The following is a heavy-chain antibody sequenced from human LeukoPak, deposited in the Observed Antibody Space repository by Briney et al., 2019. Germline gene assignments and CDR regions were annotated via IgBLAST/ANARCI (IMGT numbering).Heavy chain of an antibody. J-gene: IGHJ4*02. D-gene: IGHD6-19*01. CDR3: ARASSGWAVDLYYFDH. CDR2: ISSTSSYI. Sequence: TGGSLSLTCAASGFTFSSYSMNWVRQAPGKGLEWVSSISSTSSYIYYADSVKGRFTISRDNAKNSLYLQMNTLRAEDTAVYYCARASSGWAVDLYYFDHWGQGTLVRVSS. CDR1: GFTFSSYS. V-gene: IGHV3-21*01.